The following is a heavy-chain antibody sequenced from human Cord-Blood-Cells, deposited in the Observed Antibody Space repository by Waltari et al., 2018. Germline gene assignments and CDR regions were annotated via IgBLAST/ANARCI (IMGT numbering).Heavy chain of an antibody. Sequence: LSCAASGFTFSSYWMSWVRQAPGKGLEWVANIKQDGSEKYYVDSVKGRFTISRDNAKNSLYLQMNSLRAEDTAVYYCARGEFSAIFWSGYYYFDYWGQGTLVTVSS. J-gene: IGHJ4*02. CDR3: ARGEFSAIFWSGYYYFDY. D-gene: IGHD3-3*01. CDR1: GFTFSSYW. V-gene: IGHV3-7*01. CDR2: IKQDGSEK.